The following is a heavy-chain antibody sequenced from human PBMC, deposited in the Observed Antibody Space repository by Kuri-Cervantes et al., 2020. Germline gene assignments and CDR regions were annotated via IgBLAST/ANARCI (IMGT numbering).Heavy chain of an antibody. CDR2: SYHSGST. CDR3: ARGTNSGSYDEFDY. J-gene: IGHJ4*02. V-gene: IGHV4-4*02. D-gene: IGHD1-26*01. Sequence: SETLSLTCAVSGGSISSSNWWNWVRQPPGKGLEWIGESYHSGSTNYNPSLKSRVTISVDKSKNQFSLKLYSVTAADTAVYYCARGTNSGSYDEFDYWGQGTLVTVSS. CDR1: GGSISSSNW.